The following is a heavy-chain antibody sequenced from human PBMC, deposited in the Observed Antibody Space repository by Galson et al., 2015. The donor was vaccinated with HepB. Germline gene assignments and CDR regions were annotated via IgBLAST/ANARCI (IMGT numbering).Heavy chain of an antibody. V-gene: IGHV3-30*18. CDR3: AKIGGEFNH. CDR2: ISYDGSNK. J-gene: IGHJ4*02. D-gene: IGHD3-16*01. CDR1: GFTFSHYG. Sequence: SLRLSCAASGFTFSHYGMHWVRQAPGKGLEWVALISYDGSNKYYADSVKGRFIISRDNSKNTVYLLMNSLRPEDTAVYHCAKIGGEFNHWGQGILVTVSS.